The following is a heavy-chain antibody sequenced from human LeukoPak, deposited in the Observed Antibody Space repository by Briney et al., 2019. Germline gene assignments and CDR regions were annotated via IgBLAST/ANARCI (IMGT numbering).Heavy chain of an antibody. D-gene: IGHD2/OR15-2a*01. V-gene: IGHV3-30*18. J-gene: IGHJ4*02. Sequence: PRGSRRLSCAASGFTFSSSDMHWVSQAPGKGLEWVAVISYDATNKYYADSVKGRFTLSRDNSKNTLYLQTNTLRDEDTAVYYCAKASSNYFYYFEYWGQGTLVPVSS. CDR1: GFTFSSSD. CDR2: ISYDATNK. CDR3: AKASSNYFYYFEY.